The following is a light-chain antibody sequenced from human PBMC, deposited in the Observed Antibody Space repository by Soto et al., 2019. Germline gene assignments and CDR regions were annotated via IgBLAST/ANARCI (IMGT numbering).Light chain of an antibody. V-gene: IGLV2-23*02. J-gene: IGLJ2*01. CDR2: EVH. CDR3: CSYAGSVV. Sequence: QSALTQPASVSGSPGQSITISWTGTSGNIGSYSLISWYQQYPGKVPKLIIYEVHKRPSGVSDRFSGSKSGATASLVISGLQPEDEADYYCCSYAGSVVFGGGTKLTGL. CDR1: SGNIGSYSL.